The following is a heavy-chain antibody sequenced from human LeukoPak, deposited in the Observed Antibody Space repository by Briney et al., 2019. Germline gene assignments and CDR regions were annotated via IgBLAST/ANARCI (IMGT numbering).Heavy chain of an antibody. CDR1: GFTFSSYG. D-gene: IGHD1-26*01. V-gene: IGHV3-33*01. CDR3: ARDPGGIHSY. J-gene: IGHJ4*02. CDR2: IWYDGSNK. Sequence: GGSLRLSCAASGFTFSSYGMRWVRQAPGKGLEWVAVIWYDGSNKYHADSVQGRFTISRDNSKNMVYLQMNSLRDEDTAVYYCARDPGGIHSYWGQGTLVTVSS.